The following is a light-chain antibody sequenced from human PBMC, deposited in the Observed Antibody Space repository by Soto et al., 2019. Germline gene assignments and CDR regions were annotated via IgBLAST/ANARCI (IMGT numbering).Light chain of an antibody. CDR2: GAS. V-gene: IGKV1-27*01. CDR3: QKYNAAPFS. CDR1: PGIAIF. Sequence: DIPMTQSPSSLSASVGDRVSITCRASPGIAIFLAWYQHKPGTVPKLLIYGASTLHSGVPSRFSGSGSGTDFTLTISSLQPEDVATYYCQKYNAAPFSFGQGTRLEIK. J-gene: IGKJ2*01.